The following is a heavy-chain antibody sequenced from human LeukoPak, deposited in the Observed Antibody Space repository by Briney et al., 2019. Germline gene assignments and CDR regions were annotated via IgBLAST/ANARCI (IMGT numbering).Heavy chain of an antibody. D-gene: IGHD3-22*01. CDR3: ARRYYYDSSGYSDAFDI. CDR1: GGTFSSYA. V-gene: IGHV1-69*05. CDR2: IIPIFGTA. J-gene: IGHJ3*02. Sequence: ASVKVSCKASGGTFSSYAISWVRQAPGQGLEWMGGIIPIFGTANYAQKFQGRVTITTDESTSTAYMELSSLRSEDTAVYYCARRYYYDSSGYSDAFDIWGQGTMVTASS.